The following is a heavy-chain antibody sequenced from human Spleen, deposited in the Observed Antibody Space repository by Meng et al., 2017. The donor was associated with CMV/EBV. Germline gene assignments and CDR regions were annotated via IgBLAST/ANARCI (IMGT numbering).Heavy chain of an antibody. D-gene: IGHD6-6*01. V-gene: IGHV3-72*01. CDR1: GIALSDRY. CDR3: TRGSLATRYFDL. CDR2: SRDKASSYTT. Sequence: VSGIALSDRYMDWVRQAPGKGLEWVARSRDKASSYTTEYAASVKGRFTISRDDSNNSLYLQMNSLKIEDTAVYYCTRGSLATRYFDLWGRGTLVTVSS. J-gene: IGHJ2*01.